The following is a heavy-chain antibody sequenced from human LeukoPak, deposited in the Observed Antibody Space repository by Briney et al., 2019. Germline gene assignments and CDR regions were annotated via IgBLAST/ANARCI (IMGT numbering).Heavy chain of an antibody. Sequence: PGGSLRLSCAASGFTFSSYGMHWVRQAPGKGLEWVAVISYDGGNKYYADSVKGRFTISRDNSKNTLYLQMNSLRAEDTAVYYCAKQKNLYYYDSSGYYPPFFDYWGQGTLVTVSS. CDR1: GFTFSSYG. J-gene: IGHJ4*02. V-gene: IGHV3-30*18. CDR3: AKQKNLYYYDSSGYYPPFFDY. CDR2: ISYDGGNK. D-gene: IGHD3-22*01.